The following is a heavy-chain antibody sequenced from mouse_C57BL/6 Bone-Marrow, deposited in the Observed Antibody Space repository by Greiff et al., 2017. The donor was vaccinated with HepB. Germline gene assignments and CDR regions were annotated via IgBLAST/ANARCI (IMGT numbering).Heavy chain of an antibody. Sequence: EVHLVESGGGLVKPGGSLKLSCAASGFTFSDYGMHWVRQAPEKGLEWVAYISSGSSTIYYADTVKGRFTISRDNAKNTLFLQMTSLRSEDTAMYYCTRGDSSGYLYYFDYWGQGTTLTVSS. V-gene: IGHV5-17*01. J-gene: IGHJ2*01. CDR2: ISSGSSTI. D-gene: IGHD3-2*02. CDR1: GFTFSDYG. CDR3: TRGDSSGYLYYFDY.